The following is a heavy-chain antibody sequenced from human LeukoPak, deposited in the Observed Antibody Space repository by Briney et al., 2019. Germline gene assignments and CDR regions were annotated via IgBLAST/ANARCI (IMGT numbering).Heavy chain of an antibody. Sequence: GGSLRLSCAASGFTFSSYSMNWVRQAPGKGLEWVSYISSSGSTIYYADSVKGRFTISRDNAKNSLYLQMNSLRAEDTAVYYCARVEGGGSYFTYYYYYYGMDVWGQGTTVTVSS. CDR1: GFTFSSYS. J-gene: IGHJ6*02. CDR3: ARVEGGGSYFTYYYYYYGMDV. D-gene: IGHD1-26*01. CDR2: ISSSGSTI. V-gene: IGHV3-48*04.